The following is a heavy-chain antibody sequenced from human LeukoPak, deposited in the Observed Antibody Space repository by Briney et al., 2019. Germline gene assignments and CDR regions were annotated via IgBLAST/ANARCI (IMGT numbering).Heavy chain of an antibody. V-gene: IGHV1-69*13. CDR2: IIPIFGTA. D-gene: IGHD6-13*01. Sequence: SVKVSCKASGGTFSSYAISWVRQAPGQGLEWMGGIIPIFGTANYAQKFQGRVTITADESMSTAYMELSSLRSEDTAVYYCAKHNIAAAGTGFGYWGQGTLVTVSS. J-gene: IGHJ4*02. CDR1: GGTFSSYA. CDR3: AKHNIAAAGTGFGY.